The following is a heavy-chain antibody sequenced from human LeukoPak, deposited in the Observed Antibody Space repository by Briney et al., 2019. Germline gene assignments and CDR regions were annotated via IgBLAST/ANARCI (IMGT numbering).Heavy chain of an antibody. CDR3: AIGFEYYYDSSGYPPFDY. D-gene: IGHD3-22*01. CDR1: GFTFSSYG. Sequence: PGRSLRLSCAASGFTFSSYGMHWVRQAPGKGLEWVAVISYDGSNKYYADSVKGRFTISRDNSKNTLYLQMNSLRAEDTAVYYCAIGFEYYYDSSGYPPFDYWGQGTLVTVSS. V-gene: IGHV3-30*03. CDR2: ISYDGSNK. J-gene: IGHJ4*02.